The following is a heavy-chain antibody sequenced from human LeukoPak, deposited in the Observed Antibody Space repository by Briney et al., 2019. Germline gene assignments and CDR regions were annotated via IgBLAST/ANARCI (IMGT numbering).Heavy chain of an antibody. Sequence: PGGSLRLSCAASGFTFSSYAMSWVRRAPGKGLGWVSAISGSGGSTYYADSVKGRFTISRDNSKNTLYLQMNSLRAEDTAVYYCAKVRHDAKSSYFDYWGQGTLVTVSS. V-gene: IGHV3-23*01. J-gene: IGHJ4*02. CDR3: AKVRHDAKSSYFDY. CDR2: ISGSGGST. CDR1: GFTFSSYA.